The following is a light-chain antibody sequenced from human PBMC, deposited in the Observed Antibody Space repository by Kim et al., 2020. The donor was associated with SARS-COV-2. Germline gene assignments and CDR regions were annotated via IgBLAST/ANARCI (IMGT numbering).Light chain of an antibody. J-gene: IGLJ2*01. CDR3: ATWDDSLNGVV. CDR1: SSNVGSRT. CDR2: SNN. Sequence: GQRVTISCSGSSSNVGSRTVSWYQELPGTAPKLLIQSNNQRPSGVPDRFSGSKSGTSASLAIGGLQSEDEAEYYCATWDDSLNGVVFGGGTKLTVL. V-gene: IGLV1-44*01.